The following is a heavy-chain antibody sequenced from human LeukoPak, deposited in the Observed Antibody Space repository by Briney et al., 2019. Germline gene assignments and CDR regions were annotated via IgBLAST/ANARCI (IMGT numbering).Heavy chain of an antibody. J-gene: IGHJ4*02. CDR2: MNQDGNEK. CDR3: ARDTSGNDY. D-gene: IGHD4-23*01. CDR1: GFTFSRYW. Sequence: GSLILSCAASGFTFSRYWMSWVRQAPGKGLEWVANMNQDGNEKYYVDSVRGRFTISRDNAKSSLYLQMNSLRAEDTAVYCCARDTSGNDYWGQGTLVTVSS. V-gene: IGHV3-7*05.